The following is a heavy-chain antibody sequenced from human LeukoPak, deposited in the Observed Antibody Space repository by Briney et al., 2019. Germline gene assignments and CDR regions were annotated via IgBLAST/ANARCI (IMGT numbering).Heavy chain of an antibody. CDR1: GYTFTGYY. J-gene: IGHJ4*02. V-gene: IGHV1-46*01. D-gene: IGHD2-2*01. CDR2: INPSGGST. Sequence: ASVKVSCKASGYTFTGYYMHWVRQAPGQGLGWMGIINPSGGSTSYAQKFQGRVTMTRDTSTSTVYMELRSLRSDDTAVYYCARALYHTFDYWGQGTLVTVSS. CDR3: ARALYHTFDY.